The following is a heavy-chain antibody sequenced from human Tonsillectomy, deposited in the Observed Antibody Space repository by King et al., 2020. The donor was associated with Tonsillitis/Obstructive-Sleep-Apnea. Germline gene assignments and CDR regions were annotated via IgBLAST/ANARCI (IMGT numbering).Heavy chain of an antibody. Sequence: VQLVESGRGVVEPGRSLRLSCAASGFTFSSYVMHWVRQAPGKGLEWVAVICYDGSNKYYADSVKGRFTISRDNYKNTVYLQMNSLSAEDTAVYYCARDEKKSGDNRGVYFDSWGQGTLATVSS. J-gene: IGHJ4*02. CDR1: GFTFSSYV. D-gene: IGHD4-17*01. CDR3: ARDEKKSGDNRGVYFDS. CDR2: ICYDGSNK. V-gene: IGHV3-33*01.